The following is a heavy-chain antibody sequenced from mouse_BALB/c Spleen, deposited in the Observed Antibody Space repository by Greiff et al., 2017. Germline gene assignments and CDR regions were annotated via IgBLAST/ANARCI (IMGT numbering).Heavy chain of an antibody. CDR3: ARAYGSSYDWFAY. D-gene: IGHD1-1*01. J-gene: IGHJ3*01. CDR2: IWAGGST. CDR1: GFSLTSYG. Sequence: QVQLKESGPGLVAPSQSLSITCTVSGFSLTSYGVHWVRQPPGKGLEWLGVIWAGGSTNYNSALMSRLSISKDNSKSQVFLKMNSLQTDDTAMYYCARAYGSSYDWFAYWGQGTLVTVSA. V-gene: IGHV2-9*02.